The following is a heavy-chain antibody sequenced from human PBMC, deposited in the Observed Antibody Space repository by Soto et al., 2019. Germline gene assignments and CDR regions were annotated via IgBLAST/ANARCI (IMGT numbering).Heavy chain of an antibody. CDR1: GFTFSSYV. V-gene: IGHV3-23*01. Sequence: GSLRLSCAASGFTFSSYVMSWVRQAPGQGLECVSAITGSGSVIYYADSVKGRFSISRDNSKNTLYLQMNSLRAEDTVVYYCASRQYFSFDYWAQGTLVTVSS. J-gene: IGHJ4*02. CDR3: ASRQYFSFDY. CDR2: ITGSGSVI. D-gene: IGHD2-2*01.